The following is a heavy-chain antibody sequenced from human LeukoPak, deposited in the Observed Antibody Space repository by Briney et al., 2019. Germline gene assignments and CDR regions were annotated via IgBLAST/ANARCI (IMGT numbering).Heavy chain of an antibody. Sequence: GGSLRLSCAASGFTFSSYGMSWVRQAPGKGLEWVSGISGSGGSTYYAESVKGRFTISRDNSKNTLYLQINSLRAEDTAVYYCAKDLHYGSADYWGQGTLVTVSS. J-gene: IGHJ4*02. D-gene: IGHD3-10*01. V-gene: IGHV3-23*01. CDR3: AKDLHYGSADY. CDR1: GFTFSSYG. CDR2: ISGSGGST.